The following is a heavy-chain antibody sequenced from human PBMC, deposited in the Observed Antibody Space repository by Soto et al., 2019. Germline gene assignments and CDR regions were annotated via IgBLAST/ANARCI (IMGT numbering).Heavy chain of an antibody. CDR1: GGSISSGAYY. D-gene: IGHD3-22*01. CDR2: IYYSGTT. V-gene: IGHV4-31*03. CDR3: ARGPDNDTDDAFDI. Sequence: QVQLQESSSGLVKPSQTQSLSCTVSGGSISSGAYYWSWIRQHPGKGLEWIGYIYYSGTTYYNPSLKSRVTMSVDTSKNQFSLKLSSVTSADTAVYYCARGPDNDTDDAFDIWGQGTMVTVSS. J-gene: IGHJ3*02.